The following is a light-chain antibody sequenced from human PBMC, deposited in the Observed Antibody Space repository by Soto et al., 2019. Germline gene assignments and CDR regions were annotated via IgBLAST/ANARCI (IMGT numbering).Light chain of an antibody. Sequence: DVVMTQSPLSLPVTLGQPASISCRSSQSLVYSDGNTYLNWFLQRPGQPPRRLIYKVSNRDSGVPDRFSGSGSGTDFTLRISRVEAEDVGVYYCMQGTHWPPYTFGQGTKLEIK. V-gene: IGKV2-30*01. J-gene: IGKJ2*01. CDR3: MQGTHWPPYT. CDR2: KVS. CDR1: QSLVYSDGNTY.